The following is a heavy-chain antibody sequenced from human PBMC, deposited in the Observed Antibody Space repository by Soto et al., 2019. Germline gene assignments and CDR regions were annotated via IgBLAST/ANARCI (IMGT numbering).Heavy chain of an antibody. CDR2: IYSGGST. CDR1: GFTVSSNY. CDR3: AGSITMVRGVTPYFDY. Sequence: PGGSLRLSCAASGFTVSSNYMSWVRQAPGKGLEWVSVIYSGGSTYYADSVKGRFTISRDNSKNTLYLQMNSLRAEDTAVYYCAGSITMVRGVTPYFDYWGQGTLVTVSS. D-gene: IGHD3-10*01. V-gene: IGHV3-53*01. J-gene: IGHJ4*02.